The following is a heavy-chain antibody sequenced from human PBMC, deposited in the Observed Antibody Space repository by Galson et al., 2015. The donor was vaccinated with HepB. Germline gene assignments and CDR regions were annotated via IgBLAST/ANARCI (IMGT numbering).Heavy chain of an antibody. CDR3: ARGPPPDTAMGTRAYYYYGMDV. V-gene: IGHV3-21*01. CDR2: ISSSSSYI. CDR1: GFTFSSYS. J-gene: IGHJ6*02. D-gene: IGHD5-18*01. Sequence: SLRLSCAASGFTFSSYSMNWVRQAPGKGLEWVSSISSSSSYIYYADSVKGRFTISRDNAKDSLYLQMNSLRAEDTAVYYCARGPPPDTAMGTRAYYYYGMDVWGQGTTVTVSS.